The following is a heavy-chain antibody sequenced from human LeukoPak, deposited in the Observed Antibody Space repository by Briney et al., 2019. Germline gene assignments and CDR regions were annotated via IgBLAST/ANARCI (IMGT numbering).Heavy chain of an antibody. D-gene: IGHD6-25*01. Sequence: PSETLSLTCTVSGGSISFYHWSWILQPAGQGMEWIWRIYTSGSHNYNPSLKGRVTMSVDTSKNQFSLMLSSVTAADTDVYYCAREPEQRRMYYYYYYMDVWGKGTTVTVSS. J-gene: IGHJ6*03. CDR1: GGSISFYH. V-gene: IGHV4-4*07. CDR3: AREPEQRRMYYYYYYMDV. CDR2: IYTSGSH.